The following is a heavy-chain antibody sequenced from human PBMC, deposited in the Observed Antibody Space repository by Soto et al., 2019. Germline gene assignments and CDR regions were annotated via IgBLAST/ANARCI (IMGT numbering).Heavy chain of an antibody. CDR2: IYQSGSA. V-gene: IGHV4-30-2*01. Sequence: SETLSLTCAVSGGSITSVGYSWSWIRQAPGKGLEWLGYIYQSGSAYYNPSLKSRVTISIDRSRNQFSLKLNSVTAADTAVYYCARVRREYDNSGPVDYWSQGTLVTVSS. CDR1: GGSITSVGYS. J-gene: IGHJ4*02. D-gene: IGHD3-22*01. CDR3: ARVRREYDNSGPVDY.